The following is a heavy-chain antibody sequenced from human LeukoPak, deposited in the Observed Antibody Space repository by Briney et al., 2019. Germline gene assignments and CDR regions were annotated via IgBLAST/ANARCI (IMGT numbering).Heavy chain of an antibody. CDR2: IRDGGGLT. D-gene: IGHD1/OR15-1a*01. V-gene: IGHV3-23*01. J-gene: IGHJ4*02. CDR3: ATRSGTPDY. CDR1: GFTFSSFA. Sequence: GGSLRLSCAASGFTFSSFAITWGLQAPGKGLEWGSLIRDGGGLTYYADSVKGRFTISRDNSKNTLYLQMNSLTAEDTAVYYCATRSGTPDYWGQATLVTVYS.